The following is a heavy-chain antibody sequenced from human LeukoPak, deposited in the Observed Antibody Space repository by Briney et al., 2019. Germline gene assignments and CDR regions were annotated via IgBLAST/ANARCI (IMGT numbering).Heavy chain of an antibody. D-gene: IGHD6-13*01. CDR1: GYTFTSYG. CDR2: ISAYNGNT. V-gene: IGHV1-18*01. Sequence: ASVKVSFTASGYTFTSYGISWVRQAPGQGLEWMGWISAYNGNTNYAQKLQGRVTMTTDTSTSTAYMELRSLRSDDTAVYYCARDPKYKSSSWYDGGVDYWGQGTLDTVSS. J-gene: IGHJ4*02. CDR3: ARDPKYKSSSWYDGGVDY.